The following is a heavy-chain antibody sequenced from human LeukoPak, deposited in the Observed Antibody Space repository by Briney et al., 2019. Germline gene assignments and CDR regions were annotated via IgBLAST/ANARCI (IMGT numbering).Heavy chain of an antibody. V-gene: IGHV1-24*01. J-gene: IGHJ4*02. CDR1: GYTLTELS. CDR2: FDPEDGET. CDR3: ATSAPIVGDFDY. Sequence: ASVKVSCKVSGYTLTELSMHWVRQAPGKGLEWMGGFDPEDGETIYAQRFQGRVTMTEDTSTDTAYMELSSLRSEDTAVYYCATSAPIVGDFDYWGQGTLVTVSS. D-gene: IGHD1-26*01.